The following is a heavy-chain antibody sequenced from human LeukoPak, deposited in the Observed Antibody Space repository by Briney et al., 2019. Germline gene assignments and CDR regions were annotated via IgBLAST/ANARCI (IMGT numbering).Heavy chain of an antibody. D-gene: IGHD1-7*01. J-gene: IGHJ4*02. CDR1: GFTFSTYS. V-gene: IGHV3-48*01. CDR2: ISSISSII. Sequence: QPGGSLRLSCAASGFTFSTYSMSWVRQAPGKGLEWVSYISSISSIIYYADSVKGRFTISRDNARNSLYLQMNSLRAEDTAVYYCARDRRDNWDSEDYWGQGTLVTVSS. CDR3: ARDRRDNWDSEDY.